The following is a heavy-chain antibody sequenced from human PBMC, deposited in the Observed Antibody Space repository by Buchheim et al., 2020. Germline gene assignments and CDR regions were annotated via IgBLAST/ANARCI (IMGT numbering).Heavy chain of an antibody. D-gene: IGHD3-10*01. J-gene: IGHJ4*02. CDR2: IWYDGSNK. V-gene: IGHV3-33*01. Sequence: QVQLVESGGGVVQPGRSLRLSCAASGFTFSSYAMHWVRQAPGKGLEWVAVIWYDGSNKYYADSVKGRFTISRDNSKNMLYRQMNSLRAEDTAVYYCARDGEGLRLAPLGVDYWGQGTL. CDR1: GFTFSSYA. CDR3: ARDGEGLRLAPLGVDY.